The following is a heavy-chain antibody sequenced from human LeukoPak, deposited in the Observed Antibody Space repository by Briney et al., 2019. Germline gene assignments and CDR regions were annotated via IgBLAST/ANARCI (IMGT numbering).Heavy chain of an antibody. CDR1: GFTSNNYD. D-gene: IGHD4-17*01. J-gene: IGHJ4*02. CDR3: VPQGAGDPFDY. CDR2: ISAGGDIT. V-gene: IGHV3-23*01. Sequence: PGGSLRLSCAASGFTSNNYDMTWVRQAPGKGLEGVSVISAGGDITYYADSVKGRFTISRDDSKNMLYLQMNSLRAEDTAVYYCVPQGAGDPFDYWGQGTLVTVSS.